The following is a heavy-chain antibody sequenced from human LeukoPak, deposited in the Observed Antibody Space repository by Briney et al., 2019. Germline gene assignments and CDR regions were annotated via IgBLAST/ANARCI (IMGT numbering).Heavy chain of an antibody. D-gene: IGHD4-17*01. CDR3: ARVAHRYGDYDY. CDR1: GGTFSSYA. J-gene: IGHJ4*02. Sequence: SVKVSCTASGGTFSSYAISWVRQAPGQGLEWMGGIIPIFGTANYAQKFQGRVTITADESTSTAYMELSSLRSEDTAVYYCARVAHRYGDYDYWGQGTLVTVSS. CDR2: IIPIFGTA. V-gene: IGHV1-69*13.